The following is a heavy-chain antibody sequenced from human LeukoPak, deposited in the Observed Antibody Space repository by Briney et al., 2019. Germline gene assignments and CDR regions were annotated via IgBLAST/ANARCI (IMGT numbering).Heavy chain of an antibody. J-gene: IGHJ2*01. CDR1: GFTFSSYA. CDR3: ARIRENNDWYFDL. CDR2: INHSGST. D-gene: IGHD1/OR15-1a*01. Sequence: GSLRLSCAASGFTFSSYAMSWIRQPPGKGLEWIGEINHSGSTNYNPSLKSRVTISVDTSKNQFSLKLSSVTAADTAVYYCARIRENNDWYFDLWGRGTLVTVSS. V-gene: IGHV4-34*01.